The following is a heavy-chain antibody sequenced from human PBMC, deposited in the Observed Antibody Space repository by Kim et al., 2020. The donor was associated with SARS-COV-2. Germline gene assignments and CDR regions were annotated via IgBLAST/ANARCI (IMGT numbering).Heavy chain of an antibody. J-gene: IGHJ5*02. CDR3: AREGGGSSGWSWFDP. V-gene: IGHV3-21*01. Sequence: DSVRSRLTNSRGNAKNSLYLKMNRLRAEDTAVYYCAREGGGSSGWSWFDPWGQGTLVTVSS. D-gene: IGHD6-19*01.